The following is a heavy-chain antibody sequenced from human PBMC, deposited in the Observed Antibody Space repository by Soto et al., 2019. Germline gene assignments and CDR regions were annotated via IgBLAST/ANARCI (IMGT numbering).Heavy chain of an antibody. V-gene: IGHV4-34*01. CDR3: ARSAARSRLIAAAGPSFDY. D-gene: IGHD6-13*01. CDR1: GGSFSGYY. CDR2: INHSGST. J-gene: IGHJ4*02. Sequence: SETLSLTCAVYGGSFSGYYWSWIRQPPGKGLEWIGEINHSGSTNYNPSLKSRVTISVDTSKNQFSLKLSSVTAADTAVYYCARSAARSRLIAAAGPSFDYWGQGTLVTVSS.